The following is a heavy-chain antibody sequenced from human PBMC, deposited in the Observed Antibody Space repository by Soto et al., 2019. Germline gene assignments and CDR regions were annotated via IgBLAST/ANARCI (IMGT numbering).Heavy chain of an antibody. CDR2: ISYDGSNK. CDR3: AKGDVLGIVLMVYADDYYYGMDV. D-gene: IGHD2-8*01. CDR1: GFTFSSYG. V-gene: IGHV3-30*18. J-gene: IGHJ6*02. Sequence: GGSLRLSCAASGFTFSSYGMHWVRQAPGKGLEWVAVISYDGSNKYYADSVKGRFTISRDNSKNTLYLQMNSLRAEDTAVYYCAKGDVLGIVLMVYADDYYYGMDVWGQGTTVTVSS.